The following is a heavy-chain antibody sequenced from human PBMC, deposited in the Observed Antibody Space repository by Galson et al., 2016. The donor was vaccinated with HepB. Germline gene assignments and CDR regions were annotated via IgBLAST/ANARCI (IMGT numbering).Heavy chain of an antibody. V-gene: IGHV3-7*03. Sequence: SLRLSCAASGFIFSSSWMSWVRQAPGKGLEWVANIKPDGSGGYFLDSLKGRFTVSRDNSKNTLFLQMNSLTTEDTAIYFCAKDRLSGHGDYSWGIFDIWGRGTEVTVSS. D-gene: IGHD4-17*01. J-gene: IGHJ3*02. CDR1: GFIFSSSW. CDR2: IKPDGSGG. CDR3: AKDRLSGHGDYSWGIFDI.